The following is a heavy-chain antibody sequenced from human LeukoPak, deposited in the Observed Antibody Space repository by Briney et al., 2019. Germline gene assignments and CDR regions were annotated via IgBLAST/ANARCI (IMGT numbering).Heavy chain of an antibody. J-gene: IGHJ4*02. V-gene: IGHV1-18*01. CDR2: ISAYNGNT. D-gene: IGHD3-22*01. CDR3: ARAYDSSGSDYFDY. CDR1: GYIFTSYG. Sequence: ASVKVSCKASGYIFTSYGISWVRQAPGQGLEWMGWISAYNGNTNYAQKLQGRVTMTTDTSTSTAYMELRSLRSDDTAVYYCARAYDSSGSDYFDYWGQGTLVTVSS.